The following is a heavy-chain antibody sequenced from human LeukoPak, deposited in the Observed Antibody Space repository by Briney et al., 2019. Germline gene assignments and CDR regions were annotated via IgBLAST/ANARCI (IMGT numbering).Heavy chain of an antibody. V-gene: IGHV1-18*01. J-gene: IGHJ4*02. CDR2: ISAYNGNT. CDR3: ATLDCSGGSCYHFDY. CDR1: GYTFTSYG. Sequence: ASVKVSCKASGYTFTSYGISWVRQAPGQGLEWMGWISAYNGNTNYAQKLQGRVTMTTDTSTSTAYMELRSLRSDDTAVYYCATLDCSGGSCYHFDYWGQGTLVTVSS. D-gene: IGHD2-15*01.